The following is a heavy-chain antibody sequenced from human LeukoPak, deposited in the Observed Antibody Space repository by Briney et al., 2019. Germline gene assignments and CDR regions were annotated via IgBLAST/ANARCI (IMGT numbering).Heavy chain of an antibody. J-gene: IGHJ3*02. CDR1: GYTFTSYA. V-gene: IGHV1-3*02. CDR2: SNSGNGNT. CDR3: AREMATINSYAFDI. D-gene: IGHD5-24*01. Sequence: ASVKVSCKASGYTFTSYAMHWVRQAPGQRLEWMGWSNSGNGNTKYSQEFQGRVTITRDTSASTAYMELSSLRSEDTAVYYCAREMATINSYAFDIWGQGTMVTVSS.